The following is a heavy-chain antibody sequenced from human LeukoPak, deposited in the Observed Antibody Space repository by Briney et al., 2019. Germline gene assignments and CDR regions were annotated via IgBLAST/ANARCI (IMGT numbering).Heavy chain of an antibody. J-gene: IGHJ4*02. CDR2: NHPADSDT. Sequence: EAPLQISRECSGSNFASYWIALVRPLPGKGVEWMGINHPADSDTRYSPSLQGQVTISADKSISTAYLQWSSVSASDTAMYYCARSSSGWSFDYWGQGTLVTVSS. V-gene: IGHV5-51*01. CDR1: GSNFASYW. CDR3: ARSSSGWSFDY. D-gene: IGHD6-19*01.